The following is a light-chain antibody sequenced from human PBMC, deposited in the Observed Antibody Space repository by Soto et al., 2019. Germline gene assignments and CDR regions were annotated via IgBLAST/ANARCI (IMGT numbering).Light chain of an antibody. J-gene: IGLJ3*02. CDR2: GNT. CDR1: SSNIGAGYD. V-gene: IGLV1-40*01. CDR3: PSYDSGLSGLV. Sequence: QSVLTQPPSVSGAPGQRVTISCTGSSSNIGAGYDVHWYQQLPETAPKLLIYGNTNRPSGVPDRFSGSKSGTSASLAITGLQAEDEADYYCPSYDSGLSGLVFGGGTKVTVL.